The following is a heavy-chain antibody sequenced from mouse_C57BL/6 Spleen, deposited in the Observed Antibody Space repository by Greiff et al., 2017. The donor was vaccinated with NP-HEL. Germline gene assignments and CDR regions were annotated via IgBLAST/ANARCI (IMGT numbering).Heavy chain of an antibody. V-gene: IGHV1-42*01. J-gene: IGHJ1*03. CDR3: ARRGGSSYVGYFDV. Sequence: EVQLQESGPELVKPGASVKISCKASGYSFTGYYMNWVKQSPEKSLEWIGEINPSTGGTTYNQKFKAKATLTVDKSSSTAYMQLKSLTSEDSAVYYCARRGGSSYVGYFDVWGTGTTVTVSS. D-gene: IGHD1-1*01. CDR1: GYSFTGYY. CDR2: INPSTGGT.